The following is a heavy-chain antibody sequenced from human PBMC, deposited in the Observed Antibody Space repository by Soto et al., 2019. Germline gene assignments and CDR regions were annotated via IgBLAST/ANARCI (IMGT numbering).Heavy chain of an antibody. CDR3: ARGFNYDFWSGYYNWFDP. CDR1: GYTFTSYD. J-gene: IGHJ5*02. V-gene: IGHV1-8*01. Sequence: QVQLVQSGAEVKKPGASVKVSCKASGYTFTSYDINWVRQATGQGLEWMGWMNPNSGNTGYAQKFQGRVTMTRNTSISTAYMELSSLRSEDTAVYYCARGFNYDFWSGYYNWFDPWGQGTLVTVAS. CDR2: MNPNSGNT. D-gene: IGHD3-3*01.